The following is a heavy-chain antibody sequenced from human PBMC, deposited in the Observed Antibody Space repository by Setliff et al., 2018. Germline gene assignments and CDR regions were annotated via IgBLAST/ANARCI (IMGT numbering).Heavy chain of an antibody. CDR2: SIPIFGTA. V-gene: IGHV1-69*05. CDR3: ARDLNSQDAFDI. J-gene: IGHJ3*02. D-gene: IGHD1-7*01. Sequence: GASVKVSCKASGGTFSSYAISWVRQAPGQGLEWMGGSIPIFGTANYAQKFQGRVTITTDESTSTAYMELSSLRSEDTAVYYCARDLNSQDAFDIWGQGTMVTVSS. CDR1: GGTFSSYA.